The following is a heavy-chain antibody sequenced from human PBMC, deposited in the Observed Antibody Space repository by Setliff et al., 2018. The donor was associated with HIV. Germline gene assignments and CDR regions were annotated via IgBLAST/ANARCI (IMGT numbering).Heavy chain of an antibody. D-gene: IGHD6-25*01. J-gene: IGHJ4*02. CDR1: GFTFSSYA. CDR3: ARAPSWQRQVDF. Sequence: GSLRLSCAASGFTFSSYAMAWVRQAPGKGLEWVSAISGSGGSTYYADSVKGRFTISTDNSKNTLYLQMDSLRPKDTAAYYCARAPSWQRQVDFWGQGTLVTVSS. CDR2: ISGSGGST. V-gene: IGHV3-23*01.